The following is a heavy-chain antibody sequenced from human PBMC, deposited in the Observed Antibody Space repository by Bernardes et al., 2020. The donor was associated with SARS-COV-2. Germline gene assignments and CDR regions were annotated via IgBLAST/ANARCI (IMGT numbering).Heavy chain of an antibody. V-gene: IGHV4-59*01. J-gene: IGHJ4*02. CDR1: GDSISTYS. D-gene: IGHD3-3*01. Sequence: SETLSLTCTVSGDSISTYSWIWIRQPPGKTLEWIGYIYHSGTTDYNPSLTGRVSISVDASKNEVSLKVGSVTAADTAVYYCARVNTVFGVISDYFFDYWGQGTPVTVYS. CDR2: IYHSGTT. CDR3: ARVNTVFGVISDYFFDY.